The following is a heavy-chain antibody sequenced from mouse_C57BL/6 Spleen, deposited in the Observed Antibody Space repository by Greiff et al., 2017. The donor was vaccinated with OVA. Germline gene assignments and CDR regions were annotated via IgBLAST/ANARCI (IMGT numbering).Heavy chain of an antibody. CDR1: GFTFSSYT. CDR2: ISGGGGNT. V-gene: IGHV5-9*01. Sequence: EVQLVESGGGLVKPGGSLKLSCAASGFTFSSYTMSWVRQTPEKRLEWVATISGGGGNTYYPDSVKGRFTISRDNAKNTLYLQMSSLRSEDTALYYCARHYYGSSCDWYFDVWGTGTTVTVSS. J-gene: IGHJ1*03. D-gene: IGHD1-1*01. CDR3: ARHYYGSSCDWYFDV.